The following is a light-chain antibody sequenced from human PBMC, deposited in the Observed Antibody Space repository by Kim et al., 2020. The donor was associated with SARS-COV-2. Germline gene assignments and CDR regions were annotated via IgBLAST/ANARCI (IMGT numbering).Light chain of an antibody. CDR1: SSNIGACYD. Sequence: RVTISRTGSSSNIGACYDVHWYQQLPGTAPKLLLFGNTSRPSGVSDRFSGSKSGTAASLAITGLQADDEATYYCQSYDNSLSAYVVGTGTEVTVL. J-gene: IGLJ1*01. CDR2: GNT. V-gene: IGLV1-40*01. CDR3: QSYDNSLSAYV.